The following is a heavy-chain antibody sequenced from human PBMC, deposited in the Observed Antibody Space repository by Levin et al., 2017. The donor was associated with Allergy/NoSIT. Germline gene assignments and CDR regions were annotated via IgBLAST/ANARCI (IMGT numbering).Heavy chain of an antibody. D-gene: IGHD3-16*01. CDR1: GGSISSSSYY. Sequence: PSETLSLTCTVSGGSISSSSYYWGWIRQPPGKGLEWIGSIYYSGSTYYNPSLKSRVTISVDTSKNQFSLKLSSVTAADTAVYYCARDLGGGGSEDAFDIWGQGTMVTVSS. J-gene: IGHJ3*02. CDR2: IYYSGST. V-gene: IGHV4-39*07. CDR3: ARDLGGGGSEDAFDI.